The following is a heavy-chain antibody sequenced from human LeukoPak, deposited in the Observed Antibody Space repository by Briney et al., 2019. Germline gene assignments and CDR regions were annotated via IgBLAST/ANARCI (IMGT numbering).Heavy chain of an antibody. CDR2: FDPEDGKT. J-gene: IGHJ6*02. Sequence: ASVKVSCKVSGYTLTELSMHWVRQAPGKGLEWMGGFDPEDGKTVYAQKFQGRVTMTEDTSTDTAYMELSSLRSEDTAVYYCATGYLVTAGLMDVWGQGTTVTVSS. V-gene: IGHV1-24*01. CDR3: ATGYLVTAGLMDV. D-gene: IGHD6-13*01. CDR1: GYTLTELS.